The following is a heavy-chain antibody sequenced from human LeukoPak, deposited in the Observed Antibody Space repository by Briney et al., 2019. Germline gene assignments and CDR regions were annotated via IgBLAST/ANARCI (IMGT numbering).Heavy chain of an antibody. CDR1: GYRFISYD. V-gene: IGHV1-8*01. J-gene: IGHJ5*02. Sequence: ASVKVSCKASGYRFISYDINWVRQATGQGLEWMGWMNPNSGNTGYAQKFQGRVTMTRSTSISTAYMELSSLRSEDTAVYYCARLSSHYGNYKVDPWGQGTLVTVSS. CDR2: MNPNSGNT. CDR3: ARLSSHYGNYKVDP. D-gene: IGHD4-11*01.